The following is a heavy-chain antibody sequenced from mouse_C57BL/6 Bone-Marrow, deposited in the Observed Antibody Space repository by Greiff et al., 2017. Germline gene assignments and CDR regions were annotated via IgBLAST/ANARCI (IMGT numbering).Heavy chain of an antibody. D-gene: IGHD2-13*01. CDR2: ISNGGGST. Sequence: EVKLEESGGGLVQPGGSLKLSCAASGFTFSDYYMYWVRQTPEKRLEWVAYISNGGGSTYYPATVTGRFTISSDNDKNTLYLQMRRLKSEDTAMYYCARRGDPYYFDYWGQGTTLTVSS. CDR3: ARRGDPYYFDY. V-gene: IGHV5-12*01. J-gene: IGHJ2*01. CDR1: GFTFSDYY.